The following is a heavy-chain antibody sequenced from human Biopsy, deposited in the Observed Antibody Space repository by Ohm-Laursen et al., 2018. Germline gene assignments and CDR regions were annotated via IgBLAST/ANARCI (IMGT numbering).Heavy chain of an antibody. CDR2: IYTSGSP. D-gene: IGHD6-19*01. CDR3: ARGMRSSGWPYFDS. V-gene: IGHV4-4*07. J-gene: IGHJ4*02. CDR1: GDSINNYY. Sequence: TLSLTCTVSGDSINNYYWSWIRQPAGKGLEWIGRIYTSGSPSYNLSLESRVTMSVDMPKNQFSLKLSSVTAADTAIYYCARGMRSSGWPYFDSWGQGTLVTVSS.